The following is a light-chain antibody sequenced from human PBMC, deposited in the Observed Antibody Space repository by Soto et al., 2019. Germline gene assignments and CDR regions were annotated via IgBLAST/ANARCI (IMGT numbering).Light chain of an antibody. Sequence: QSVLTQPPSASGTPGQRVTISCSGSSSNIGSNYVYWYQQLPGTAPKLLIYRNNQRPSGVPDRFSGSKSGTSASLAISGLRSEDAADYYCAAWDDSLSGPSYVFGTGTKLTVL. J-gene: IGLJ1*01. CDR3: AAWDDSLSGPSYV. CDR1: SSNIGSNY. V-gene: IGLV1-47*01. CDR2: RNN.